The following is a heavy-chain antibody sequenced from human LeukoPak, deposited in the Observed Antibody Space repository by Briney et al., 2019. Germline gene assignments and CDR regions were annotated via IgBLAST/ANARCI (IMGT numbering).Heavy chain of an antibody. D-gene: IGHD6-13*01. CDR2: INSDGSST. V-gene: IGHV3-74*01. CDR1: GFSFSNYW. Sequence: GGSLRLSCAASGFSFSNYWMHWVRQPPGKGLVWVSRINSDGSSTSYADSVKGRFTISRDNAKNTLYLQMNSLRAEDTAMYYCATIPRVGAAVGNWFDPWGQGTLVTVSS. J-gene: IGHJ5*02. CDR3: ATIPRVGAAVGNWFDP.